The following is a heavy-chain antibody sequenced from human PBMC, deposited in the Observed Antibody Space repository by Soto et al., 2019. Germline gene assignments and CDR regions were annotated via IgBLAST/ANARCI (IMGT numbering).Heavy chain of an antibody. J-gene: IGHJ4*02. CDR1: GFTFSSYW. CDR2: INSDGSST. D-gene: IGHD3-10*01. V-gene: IGHV3-74*01. Sequence: EVQLVESGGGLVQPGGSLRLSCAASGFTFSSYWMHWVRQAPGKGLVWVSRINSDGSSTSYADSVKGRFTISRDNAKNTRYLQMHSLRAEDTAVYYCAREGGFEEAFDYWGKGTLVTVSS. CDR3: AREGGFEEAFDY.